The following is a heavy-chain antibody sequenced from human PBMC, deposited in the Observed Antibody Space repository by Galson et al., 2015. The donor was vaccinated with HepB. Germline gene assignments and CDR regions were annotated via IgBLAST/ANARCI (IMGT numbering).Heavy chain of an antibody. CDR2: IYHSGST. CDR3: GNLGYCGTNDCHSVN. V-gene: IGHV4-4*02. D-gene: IGHD2-21*01. J-gene: IGHJ4*02. Sequence: ETLSLTCGVSGGSISSRNWWSWVRQSPGKGLEWIGEIYHSGSTNYNPSLKSRVTISIDKSKNQFSLKLTSVTAADTAVYYCGNLGYCGTNDCHSVNWGQGTLVTVSS. CDR1: GGSISSRNW.